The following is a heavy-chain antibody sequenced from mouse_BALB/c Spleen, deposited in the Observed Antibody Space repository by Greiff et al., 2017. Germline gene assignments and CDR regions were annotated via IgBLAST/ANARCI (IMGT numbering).Heavy chain of an antibody. CDR1: GFTFSSYG. CDR3: ARHERDGNYDYFDY. Sequence: EVKLVESGGDLVKPGGSLKLSCAASGFTFSSYGMSWVRQTPDKRLEWVATISSGGSYTYYPDSVKGRFTISRDNAKNTLYLQMSSLKSEDTAMYYCARHERDGNYDYFDYWGQGTTLTVSS. J-gene: IGHJ2*01. CDR2: ISSGGSYT. D-gene: IGHD2-1*01. V-gene: IGHV5-6*01.